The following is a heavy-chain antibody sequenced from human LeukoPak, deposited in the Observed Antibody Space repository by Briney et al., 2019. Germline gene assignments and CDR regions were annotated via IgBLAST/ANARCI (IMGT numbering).Heavy chain of an antibody. CDR1: GFTFDDYA. V-gene: IGHV3-21*01. CDR2: ITSSSTYI. CDR3: ARRGYYDSSGYDY. Sequence: PGGSLRLSCAASGFTFDDYAMHWVRQAPGKGLEWVSSITSSSTYIYYADSMKGRFTISRDNAKNSLYLQINSLRAEDTAIYYCARRGYYDSSGYDYWGQGTLVTVSS. D-gene: IGHD3-22*01. J-gene: IGHJ4*02.